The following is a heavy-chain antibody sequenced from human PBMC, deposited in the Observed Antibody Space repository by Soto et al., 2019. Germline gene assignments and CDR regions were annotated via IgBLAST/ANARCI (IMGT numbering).Heavy chain of an antibody. CDR3: AKVSSSWYAGFFDL. J-gene: IGHJ4*02. CDR2: ISYDGSNK. Sequence: GGSLRLSCAASGFTFSSYAMHWVRQAPGKGLEWVAVISYDGSNKYYADSVKGRFTISRDNSMNTLYLQMNTLRVEDTAVYYCAKVSSSWYAGFFDLWGQGTLVTVSS. D-gene: IGHD6-13*01. V-gene: IGHV3-30-3*01. CDR1: GFTFSSYA.